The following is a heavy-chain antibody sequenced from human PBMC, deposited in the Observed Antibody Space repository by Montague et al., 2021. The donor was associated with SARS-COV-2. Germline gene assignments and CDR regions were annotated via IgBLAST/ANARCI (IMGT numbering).Heavy chain of an antibody. D-gene: IGHD6-13*01. Sequence: CAIPGDSVSSNSAAWNWIRQSPSRGLEWLGGTYYRSKWYNDYAVSVESRITINPDTSKNQFSLQLNSVTPEDTAVYYCASGRMVPYSSSWTTLYYYYGMDVWGQGTTVTVSS. V-gene: IGHV6-1*01. CDR1: GDSVSSNSAA. CDR2: TYYRSKWYN. J-gene: IGHJ6*02. CDR3: ASGRMVPYSSSWTTLYYYYGMDV.